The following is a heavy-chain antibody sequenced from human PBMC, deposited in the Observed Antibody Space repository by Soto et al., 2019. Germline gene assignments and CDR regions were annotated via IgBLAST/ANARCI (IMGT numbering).Heavy chain of an antibody. J-gene: IGHJ6*02. CDR3: AKTLELRRYYYGMDV. D-gene: IGHD1-7*01. V-gene: IGHV3-23*01. Sequence: GGSLRLSCAGSGFTFTTYWMTWVRQAPGKGLEWVSAISGSGTYTYYADSVKGRFTISRDNSKNTVYLQMNSLRGEDTAVYFCAKTLELRRYYYGMDVWGQGTTVTVSS. CDR1: GFTFTTYW. CDR2: ISGSGTYT.